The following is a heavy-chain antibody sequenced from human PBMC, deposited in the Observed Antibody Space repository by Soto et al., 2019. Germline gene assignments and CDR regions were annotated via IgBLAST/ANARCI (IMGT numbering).Heavy chain of an antibody. CDR3: AKASGWFGELDY. V-gene: IGHV3-23*01. J-gene: IGHJ4*02. CDR1: GFNFSSYA. Sequence: EVQLLESGGGLVQPGGSLRLSCAASGFNFSSYAMSWDRQAPGKGLEWVSAISGSGGSTYYADSVKGRFTISRDNSKNTLHLQMNSLRAEDTAVYYCAKASGWFGELDYWGQGTLVTVS. D-gene: IGHD3-10*01. CDR2: ISGSGGST.